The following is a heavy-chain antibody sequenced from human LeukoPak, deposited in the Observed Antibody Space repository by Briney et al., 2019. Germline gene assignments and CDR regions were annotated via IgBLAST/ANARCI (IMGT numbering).Heavy chain of an antibody. CDR2: ISYDGSNK. Sequence: GGSLRLSCAASGFTFSSYAMHWVRQAPGKGLEWVAVISYDGSNKYYADSVKGRFTISRDNSKNSLYLQMNSLRTDDTALYYCAKDSANTYLPDYWGQGTLATVSS. CDR3: AKDSANTYLPDY. D-gene: IGHD2-2*02. J-gene: IGHJ4*02. CDR1: GFTFSSYA. V-gene: IGHV3-30-3*01.